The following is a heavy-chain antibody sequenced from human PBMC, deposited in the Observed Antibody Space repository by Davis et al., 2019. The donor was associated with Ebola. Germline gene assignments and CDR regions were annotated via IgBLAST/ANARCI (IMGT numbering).Heavy chain of an antibody. J-gene: IGHJ4*02. D-gene: IGHD1-26*01. CDR1: GFTSSSYG. CDR3: ARDSGEWELLGGADY. Sequence: GESLKISCAASGFTSSSYGMHWVRQAPGKGLEWVAVIWYDGSNKYYADSVKGRFTISRDNSKNTLYLQMNSLRAEDTAVYYCARDSGEWELLGGADYWGQGTLVTVSS. CDR2: IWYDGSNK. V-gene: IGHV3-33*01.